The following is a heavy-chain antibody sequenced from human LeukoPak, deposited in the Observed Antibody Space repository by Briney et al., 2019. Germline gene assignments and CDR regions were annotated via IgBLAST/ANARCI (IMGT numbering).Heavy chain of an antibody. Sequence: GGSLRLSCAASGFTVSNNYMNWVRQAPGKGLEWVSIIYSGGSIYYAASVKGRFTISRDNSKNRLYLQMNSLRVEDTAVYYCARGGWGGFDIWGQGTMVTVSS. CDR3: ARGGWGGFDI. J-gene: IGHJ3*02. CDR1: GFTVSNNY. D-gene: IGHD2-15*01. CDR2: IYSGGSI. V-gene: IGHV3-53*01.